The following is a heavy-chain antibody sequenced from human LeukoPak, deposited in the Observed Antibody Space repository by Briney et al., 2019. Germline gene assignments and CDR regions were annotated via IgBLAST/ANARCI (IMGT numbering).Heavy chain of an antibody. CDR2: ISAYNGNT. Sequence: ASVKVSCKASGYTFTSYGISWVRQAPGQGLEWMGWISAYNGNTNYAQKLQGRVTMTTDTSTSTAYMELRSLRSDDTAVYYCARDRAAGSSGYYLNWGQGTLVTVSS. J-gene: IGHJ4*02. CDR1: GYTFTSYG. V-gene: IGHV1-18*01. CDR3: ARDRAAGSSGYYLN. D-gene: IGHD3-22*01.